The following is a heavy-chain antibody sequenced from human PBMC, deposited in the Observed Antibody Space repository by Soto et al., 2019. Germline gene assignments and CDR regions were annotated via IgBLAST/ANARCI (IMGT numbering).Heavy chain of an antibody. D-gene: IGHD3-16*01. V-gene: IGHV3-23*01. J-gene: IGHJ6*02. CDR1: GFTFSSYA. CDR2: ISGSGGST. CDR3: AKDGFKDGVYGMDV. Sequence: GGSLRLSCAASGFTFSSYAMSWVRQAPGKGLEWVSAISGSGGSTYYADSVKGRFTISRDNSKNTLYLQMNSLRAEDTAVYYCAKDGFKDGVYGMDVWGQGTTVTVSS.